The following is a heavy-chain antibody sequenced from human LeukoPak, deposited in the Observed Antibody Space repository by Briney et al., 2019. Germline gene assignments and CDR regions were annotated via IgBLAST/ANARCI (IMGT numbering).Heavy chain of an antibody. Sequence: GGSLRLSCAASGFTFSDYSMNWVRQAPGKGLEWVSSMNSDGSHIYHADSVEGRFTISRDNARNSLYLQMNGLRDEDTAVYYCTRGSFGVFDYRGQGILVTVSS. V-gene: IGHV3-48*02. J-gene: IGHJ4*02. CDR3: TRGSFGVFDY. D-gene: IGHD3-10*01. CDR2: MNSDGSHI. CDR1: GFTFSDYS.